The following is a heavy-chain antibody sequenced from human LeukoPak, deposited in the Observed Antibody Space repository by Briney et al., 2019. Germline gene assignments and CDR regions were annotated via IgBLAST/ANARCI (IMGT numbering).Heavy chain of an antibody. V-gene: IGHV1-69*06. Sequence: ASVKVSCKASGGTFSSYAISWVRQAPGQGLEWMGGIIPIFGTANYAQKFQGRVTITADKSTNTAYMELSSLRSEDTAVYYCARAPSGSYFKYPWGQGTLVTVSS. CDR1: GGTFSSYA. D-gene: IGHD1-26*01. CDR2: IIPIFGTA. J-gene: IGHJ5*02. CDR3: ARAPSGSYFKYP.